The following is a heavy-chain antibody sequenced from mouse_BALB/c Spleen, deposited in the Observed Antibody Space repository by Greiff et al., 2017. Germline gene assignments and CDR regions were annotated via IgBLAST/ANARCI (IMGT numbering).Heavy chain of an antibody. V-gene: IGHV3-6*02. CDR1: GYSITSGYY. CDR2: ISYDGSN. Sequence: VQLKESGPGLVKPSQSLSLTCSVTGYSITSGYYWNWIRQFPGNKLEWMGYISYDGSNNYNPSLKNRISITRDTSKNQFFLKLNSVTTEDTATYYCARERNYGNYYAMDYWGQGTSVTVSS. CDR3: ARERNYGNYYAMDY. J-gene: IGHJ4*01. D-gene: IGHD2-1*01.